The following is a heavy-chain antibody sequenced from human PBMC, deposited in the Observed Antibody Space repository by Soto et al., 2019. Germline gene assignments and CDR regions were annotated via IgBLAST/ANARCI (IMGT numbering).Heavy chain of an antibody. CDR2: ISSSSSTI. D-gene: IGHD3-16*01. CDR3: ARDGDYYDVYGMDV. Sequence: GGSLRLSCAASGFTFSSYSMNWVRQDPGKGLEWVSYISSSSSTIYYADSVKGRFTISRDNAKNSLYLQMNSLRDEDTAVYYCARDGDYYDVYGMDVWGQGTTVTVSS. J-gene: IGHJ6*02. CDR1: GFTFSSYS. V-gene: IGHV3-48*02.